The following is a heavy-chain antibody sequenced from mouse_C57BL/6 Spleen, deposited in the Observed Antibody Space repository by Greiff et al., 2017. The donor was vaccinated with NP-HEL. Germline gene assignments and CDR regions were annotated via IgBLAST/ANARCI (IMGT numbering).Heavy chain of an antibody. J-gene: IGHJ1*03. Sequence: QVHVKQPGAELVKPGASVKLSCKASGYTFTSYWMHWVKQRPGRGLEWIGRIDPNSGGTKYNEKFKSKATLTVDKPSSTAYMQLSSLTSEDSAVYYCARNPHYYGSSYWYFDVWGTGTTVTVSS. D-gene: IGHD1-1*01. CDR3: ARNPHYYGSSYWYFDV. V-gene: IGHV1-72*01. CDR1: GYTFTSYW. CDR2: IDPNSGGT.